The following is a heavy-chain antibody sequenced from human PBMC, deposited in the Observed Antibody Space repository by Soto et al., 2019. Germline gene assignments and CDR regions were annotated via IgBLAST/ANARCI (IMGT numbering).Heavy chain of an antibody. CDR1: GFTFSTFA. V-gene: IGHV3-23*01. D-gene: IGHD3-22*01. CDR3: AKANSHYYAPSDY. CDR2: ISDSGGST. J-gene: IGHJ4*02. Sequence: LRLSCAASGFTFSTFAMSWVRQAPGKGLEWVSVISDSGGSTYYADSVKGRFTISRDNSKSALYLQMNSLRGDDTAIYYCAKANSHYYAPSDYWGQGTQVTVPQ.